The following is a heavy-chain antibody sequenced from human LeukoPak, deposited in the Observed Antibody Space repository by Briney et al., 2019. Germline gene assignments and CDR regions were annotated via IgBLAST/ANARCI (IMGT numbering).Heavy chain of an antibody. V-gene: IGHV4-61*02. CDR1: GGSISSGSYY. CDR3: ARDYYDSSGSFDY. Sequence: PSQTLSLTCTVSGGSISSGSYYWSWIRQPAGKGLEWIGRIYTSGSTNYNPSLKSRVTISVDTSKNQFSLKLSSVTTADTAVYYCARDYYDSSGSFDYWGQGTLVTVSS. D-gene: IGHD3-22*01. J-gene: IGHJ4*02. CDR2: IYTSGST.